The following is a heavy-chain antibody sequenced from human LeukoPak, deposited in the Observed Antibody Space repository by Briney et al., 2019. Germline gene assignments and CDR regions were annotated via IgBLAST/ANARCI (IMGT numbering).Heavy chain of an antibody. CDR2: IRYDGSNK. V-gene: IGHV3-30*02. CDR3: AKDRYCSSTSCYVHYFDY. CDR1: GFTFSSYG. J-gene: IGHJ4*02. Sequence: GGSLRLSCAASGFTFSSYGMHWVRQAPGKGLEWVAFIRYDGSNKYYADSVKGRFTISRDNSKNTLYLQMNSLRAEDTAVYYCAKDRYCSSTSCYVHYFDYWGQGTLVTVSS. D-gene: IGHD2-2*01.